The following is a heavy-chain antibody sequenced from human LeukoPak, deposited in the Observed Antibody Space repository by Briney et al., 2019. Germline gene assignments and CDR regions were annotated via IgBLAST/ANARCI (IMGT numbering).Heavy chain of an antibody. Sequence: GGSLRLSCAASGFTFSSYAMSWVRQAPGKGLEWVSAISGSGGSTYYADSVKGRFTISRDNSKNTLYLQMNSLRAEDTAVYYCAKDRHCSSTSCRYYYYYGMDVWGQGTTVTVSS. CDR3: AKDRHCSSTSCRYYYYYGMDV. V-gene: IGHV3-23*01. J-gene: IGHJ6*02. D-gene: IGHD2-2*01. CDR2: ISGSGGST. CDR1: GFTFSSYA.